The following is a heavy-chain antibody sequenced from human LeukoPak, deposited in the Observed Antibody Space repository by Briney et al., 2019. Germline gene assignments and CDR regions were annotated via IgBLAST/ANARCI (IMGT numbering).Heavy chain of an antibody. CDR2: ISSSGSTI. Sequence: GGSLRLSCSASGLTISSYEMSWVRQAAGKVLEWISYISSSGSTIFYSDSVKGRFTISRDNAKNSLHLQMNSPTAEDTAVYYCARGGGRGDYNERYYFDYWGQGTLVTVSS. CDR1: GLTISSYE. CDR3: ARGGGRGDYNERYYFDY. J-gene: IGHJ4*02. V-gene: IGHV3-48*03. D-gene: IGHD3-22*01.